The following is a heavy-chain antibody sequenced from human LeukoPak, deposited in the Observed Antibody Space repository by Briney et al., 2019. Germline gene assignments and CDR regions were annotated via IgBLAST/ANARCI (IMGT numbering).Heavy chain of an antibody. CDR2: INPNSGGT. CDR3: ARDHLRGESTGGYHFDQ. Sequence: AASVKVSCKASGYTFTGYYMHWVRQAPGQGLEWMGRINPNSGGTNYAQKFQGRVTMTRDTSISTAYMELTRLRSDDTAVFYCARDHLRGESTGGYHFDQWGQGTLVTVSS. J-gene: IGHJ4*02. CDR1: GYTFTGYY. V-gene: IGHV1-2*06. D-gene: IGHD3-16*02.